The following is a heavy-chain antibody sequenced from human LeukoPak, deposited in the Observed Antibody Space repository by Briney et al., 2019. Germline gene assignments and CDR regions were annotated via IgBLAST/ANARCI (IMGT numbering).Heavy chain of an antibody. CDR1: GGSITNNY. CDR3: ARDRSPAPAYY. D-gene: IGHD2-2*01. CDR2: THDSGNS. V-gene: IGHV4-59*13. Sequence: MTSETLSLTCTVSGGSITNNYWAWIRQPPGKGLEWIGYTHDSGNSNYNPSLRSRVTISIDTSKNQFSLKLTSVTAADTAVYYCARDRSPAPAYYWGQGTLVTVSS. J-gene: IGHJ4*02.